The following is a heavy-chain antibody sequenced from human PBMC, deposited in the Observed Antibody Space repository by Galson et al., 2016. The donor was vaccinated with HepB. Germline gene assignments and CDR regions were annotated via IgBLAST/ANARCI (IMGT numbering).Heavy chain of an antibody. Sequence: SLRLSCAASGFTVSSNYMSWVRQAPGKGLEWVSVIYSGGSTYYADSVKGRFTISRDNSKNTPSLQMNSLRAEDTGVYYCARVSRMVRGVITYFFDYWGQGTLVTVSS. CDR2: IYSGGST. J-gene: IGHJ4*02. CDR3: ARVSRMVRGVITYFFDY. V-gene: IGHV3-53*01. D-gene: IGHD3-10*01. CDR1: GFTVSSNY.